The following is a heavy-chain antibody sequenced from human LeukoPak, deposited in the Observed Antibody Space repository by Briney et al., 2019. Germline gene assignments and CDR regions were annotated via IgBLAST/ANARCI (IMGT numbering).Heavy chain of an antibody. CDR1: GGTFSSYA. CDR2: IIPILGIA. J-gene: IGHJ4*02. V-gene: IGHV1-69*04. D-gene: IGHD3-22*01. Sequence: SVKVSCKASGGTFSSYAISWVRQAPGQGLEWMGRIIPILGIANYAQKFQGRVTITADKSTSTAYMELSSLRSEDTAVYYCARAGPYYYDSSGYYYSLLPFDYWGQGTLVTVSS. CDR3: ARAGPYYYDSSGYYYSLLPFDY.